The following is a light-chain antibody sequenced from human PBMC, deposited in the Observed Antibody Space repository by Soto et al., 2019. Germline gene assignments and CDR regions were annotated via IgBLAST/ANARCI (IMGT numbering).Light chain of an antibody. CDR2: AAS. CDR3: QQSYIVPIT. J-gene: IGKJ5*01. CDR1: QSIEMH. V-gene: IGKV1-39*01. Sequence: IQISPSPSSLSASVGARVTITCRASQSIEMHLNWYQPKPGKAPKFLIHAASSLQSGVPSRFSGSGSGTDFTLIINSLQPEDFATYYCQQSYIVPITFGQGTRLEIK.